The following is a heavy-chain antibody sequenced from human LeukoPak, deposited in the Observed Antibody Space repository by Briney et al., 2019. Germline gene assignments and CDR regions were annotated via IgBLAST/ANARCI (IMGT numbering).Heavy chain of an antibody. J-gene: IGHJ4*02. D-gene: IGHD3-3*01. CDR2: IKQDGSEK. CDR1: GFTFSSYW. Sequence: GGSLRLSCAASGFTFSSYWMSWVRQAPGKGLEWVANIKQDGSEKYYVDSVKGRFTISRDNAKDSLYLQMNSLRAEDTAVYYCARESYYDFWSGQKRSPPDYWGQGTLVTVSS. CDR3: ARESYYDFWSGQKRSPPDY. V-gene: IGHV3-7*01.